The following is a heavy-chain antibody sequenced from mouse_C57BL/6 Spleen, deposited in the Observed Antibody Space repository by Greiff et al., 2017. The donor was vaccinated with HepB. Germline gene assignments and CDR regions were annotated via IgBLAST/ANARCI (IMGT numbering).Heavy chain of an antibody. CDR3: AREDYGAFAY. Sequence: EVQLQQSGPELVKPGASVKISCKASGYTFTDYYMNWVKQSHGKSLEWIGDINPNNGGTSYNQKFKGKATWTVDKSSSTAYMELRSLTSEDSAVYYCAREDYGAFAYWGQGTLVTVSA. J-gene: IGHJ3*01. CDR2: INPNNGGT. D-gene: IGHD1-1*02. V-gene: IGHV1-26*01. CDR1: GYTFTDYY.